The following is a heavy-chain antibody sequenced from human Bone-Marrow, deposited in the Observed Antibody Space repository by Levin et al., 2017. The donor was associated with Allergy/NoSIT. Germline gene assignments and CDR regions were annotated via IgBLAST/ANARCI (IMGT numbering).Heavy chain of an antibody. V-gene: IGHV3-23*01. CDR1: GFTFSNSV. Sequence: SCAASGFTFSNSVFSWVRQAPGKGLEWVSAITGSGETTYYADSVRGRFTISRDNSKNALYLQMNSLRAEDTAVYYCAKDAGYSRGWYGFDYWGQGTLVTVSS. J-gene: IGHJ4*02. D-gene: IGHD6-19*01. CDR2: ITGSGETT. CDR3: AKDAGYSRGWYGFDY.